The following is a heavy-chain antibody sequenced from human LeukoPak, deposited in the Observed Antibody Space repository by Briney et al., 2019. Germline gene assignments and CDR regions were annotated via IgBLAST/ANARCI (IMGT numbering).Heavy chain of an antibody. CDR3: ARDPNDAFDI. V-gene: IGHV3-30*04. CDR2: ISYDGSNK. J-gene: IGHJ3*02. CDR1: GFTFSSYA. Sequence: GGSLRLSCAASGFTFSSYAMHWVRQAPGKGLEWVAVISYDGSNKYYADSVKGRFTISRDNSKNTLYLQMNSLRAEDTAVYYCARDPNDAFDIWGQGTMVTVSS.